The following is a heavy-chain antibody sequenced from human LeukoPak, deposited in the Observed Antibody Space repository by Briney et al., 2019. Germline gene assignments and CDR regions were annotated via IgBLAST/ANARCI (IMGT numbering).Heavy chain of an antibody. V-gene: IGHV3-74*01. CDR2: INSDGSST. CDR3: ARESSVGAHKAFDY. CDR1: GFTFSSYW. D-gene: IGHD1-26*01. Sequence: PGGSLRLSXAASGFTFSSYWMHWVRQAPGKGLVWVSRINSDGSSTSYADSVKGRFTISRDNAKNTLYLQMNSLRGEDTAVYYCARESSVGAHKAFDYWGQGTLVTVSS. J-gene: IGHJ4*02.